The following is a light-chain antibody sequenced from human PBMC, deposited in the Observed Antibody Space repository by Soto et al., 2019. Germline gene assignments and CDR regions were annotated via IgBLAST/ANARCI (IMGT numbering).Light chain of an antibody. J-gene: IGLJ2*01. CDR1: SSNIGAGYD. V-gene: IGLV1-40*01. CDR2: GNS. Sequence: QSVLTQPPSVSGAPGQRVTISCTGSSSNIGAGYDVHWYQQLPGTAPKLLIYGNSNRHSGVPDRFSGSKSGTSASLAITGLQAEDEADYFCQSYDSSLSGHVVFGGGTKVTVL. CDR3: QSYDSSLSGHVV.